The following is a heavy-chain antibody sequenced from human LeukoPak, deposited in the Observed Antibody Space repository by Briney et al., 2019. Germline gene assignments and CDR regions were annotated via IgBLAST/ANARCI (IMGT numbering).Heavy chain of an antibody. CDR1: GFTFSTYA. J-gene: IGHJ4*02. CDR3: AKDLCSNYGGL. Sequence: GGSLRLSCAASGFTFSTYAMSWVRQAPGKGLEWVSLISASRSTYYADSVKGRFTISRDNSKNTLYLQMNSLRADDTAVYYCAKDLCSNYGGLWGQGTLVTVSS. CDR2: ISASRST. D-gene: IGHD4-11*01. V-gene: IGHV3-23*01.